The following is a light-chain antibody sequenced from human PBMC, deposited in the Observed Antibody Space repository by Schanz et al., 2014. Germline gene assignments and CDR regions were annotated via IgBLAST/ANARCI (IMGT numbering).Light chain of an antibody. J-gene: IGLJ3*02. Sequence: QSVLTQPPSVSAAPGQRVTISCSGTSSNIGNNYVSWYQHIPGTAPKLLIYDNNKRPSGIPDRFSGSKSGTSATLGITGLQTGDEADYYCGTWDASLSAGGVFGGGTKLTVL. CDR2: DNN. CDR3: GTWDASLSAGGV. V-gene: IGLV1-51*01. CDR1: SSNIGNNY.